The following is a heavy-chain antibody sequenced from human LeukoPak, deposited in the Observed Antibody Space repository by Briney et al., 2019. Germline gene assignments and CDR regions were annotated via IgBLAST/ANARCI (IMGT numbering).Heavy chain of an antibody. J-gene: IGHJ6*03. CDR2: IKEDGSEE. Sequence: TGGSLRLSCVDSRFTFSRYWMSWVRQAPGKGLEWVANIKEDGSEEYYVDSVTGRFTISRGNAKNSLYLQMNSLRAEDTAVYYCAREGMIFGVFHYMDVWGKGTTVSVSS. D-gene: IGHD3-3*01. CDR1: RFTFSRYW. CDR3: AREGMIFGVFHYMDV. V-gene: IGHV3-7*01.